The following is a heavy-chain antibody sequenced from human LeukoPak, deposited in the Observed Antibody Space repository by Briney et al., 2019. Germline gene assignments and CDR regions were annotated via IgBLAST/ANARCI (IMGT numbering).Heavy chain of an antibody. J-gene: IGHJ4*02. CDR1: GYSFTSYW. V-gene: IGHV5-10-1*01. D-gene: IGHD2-2*01. Sequence: GESLKISCKGSGYSFTSYWISWVRQMPGKGLEWMGRIDPSDSYANYSLPFQGHVTISADKSISTAYLQWNSLEASDTAMYYCARHARYCGTTSCYFKYWGQGTLVTVSS. CDR2: IDPSDSYA. CDR3: ARHARYCGTTSCYFKY.